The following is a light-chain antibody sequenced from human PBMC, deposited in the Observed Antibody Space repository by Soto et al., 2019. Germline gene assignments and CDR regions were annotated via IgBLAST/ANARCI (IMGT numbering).Light chain of an antibody. J-gene: IGKJ1*01. CDR3: QQYNHWPRT. Sequence: VLTQSPGTLSLSPGERATLSCRASQSVSSTYLAWYQQKPGQAPRLLMYGASNRATGIPDRFRGRGSGTDFTLTISRLEPEDFAVYYCQQYNHWPRTFGRGTKVEI. V-gene: IGKV3-20*01. CDR1: QSVSSTY. CDR2: GAS.